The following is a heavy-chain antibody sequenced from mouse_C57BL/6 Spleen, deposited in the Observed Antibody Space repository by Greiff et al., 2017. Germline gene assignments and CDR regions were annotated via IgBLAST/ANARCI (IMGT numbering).Heavy chain of an antibody. CDR3: ARRRGVYDYDGGYYAMDY. V-gene: IGHV1-49*01. J-gene: IGHJ4*01. CDR1: YFAFMASA. Sequence: LQQSGAELVRPGSSVKLSCKDSYFAFMASAMHWVKQRPGHGLEWIGSFTMYSDATEYSENFKGKATLPANPSSSTAYMERSSLPSEDSAVYYCARRRGVYDYDGGYYAMDYWGQGTSVTVSS. CDR2: FTMYSDAT. D-gene: IGHD2-4*01.